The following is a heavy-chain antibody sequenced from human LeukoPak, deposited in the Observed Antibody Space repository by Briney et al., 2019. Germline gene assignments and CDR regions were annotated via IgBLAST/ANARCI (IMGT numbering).Heavy chain of an antibody. V-gene: IGHV1-46*01. CDR3: ATSLLIFGVPRDYFDY. CDR2: INPSGGST. J-gene: IGHJ4*02. CDR1: GYTFTSYY. Sequence: GASVKVSCKASGYTFTSYYMHWVRQAPGQGLEWMGIINPSGGSTSYAQKFQGRVTMTRDTSTSTVYMELSSLRSEDTAVYYCATSLLIFGVPRDYFDYWGQGTLVTVSS. D-gene: IGHD3-3*01.